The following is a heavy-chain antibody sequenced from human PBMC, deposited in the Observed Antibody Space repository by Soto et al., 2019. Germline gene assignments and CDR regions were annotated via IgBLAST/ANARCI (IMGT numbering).Heavy chain of an antibody. CDR1: GFTFSGDW. CDR2: INMDGSST. V-gene: IGHV3-74*01. Sequence: EVQLVESGGGLVQPGGSLRLSCAASGFTFSGDWMHWVRQAAGKGLVWVSRINMDGSSTNYADSVKGRFTISRDNAKNTLYLQMNSLRVDDTAVYYCARGPRGLYHHDYWGQGALGTVSS. J-gene: IGHJ4*02. D-gene: IGHD2-2*01. CDR3: ARGPRGLYHHDY.